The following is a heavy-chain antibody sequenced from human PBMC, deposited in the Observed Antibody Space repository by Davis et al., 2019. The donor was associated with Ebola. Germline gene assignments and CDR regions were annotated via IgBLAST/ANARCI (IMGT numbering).Heavy chain of an antibody. CDR3: PGLRLVSFFAY. CDR1: GDSIDSDY. J-gene: IGHJ4*02. Sequence: GSLRLSCTVSGDSIDSDYWSWIRQPPGKGLEWIGYVYHTGSANYNPAFKSRVTMTVDTSRSQFSLRLTSVTAADTATYYCPGLRLVSFFAYWGQGALVTVSS. V-gene: IGHV4-59*08. CDR2: VYHTGSA. D-gene: IGHD6-6*01.